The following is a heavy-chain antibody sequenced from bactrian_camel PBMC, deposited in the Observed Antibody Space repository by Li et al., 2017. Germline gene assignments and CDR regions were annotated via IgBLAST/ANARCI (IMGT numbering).Heavy chain of an antibody. CDR1: GFSFENYF. CDR2: MDGESVT. V-gene: IGHV3S6*01. J-gene: IGHJ4*01. Sequence: HVQLVESGGGLVQPGGSLRLSCAASGFSFENYFMYWLRQAPGKGLEGVARMDGESVTDYADSVKGRFTISKDNAKNTLYLQMNSLKPEDTAMYYCAARRGPCPRATLREDEYNYWGQGTQVTVSS. D-gene: IGHD4*01. CDR3: AARRGPCPRATLREDEYNY.